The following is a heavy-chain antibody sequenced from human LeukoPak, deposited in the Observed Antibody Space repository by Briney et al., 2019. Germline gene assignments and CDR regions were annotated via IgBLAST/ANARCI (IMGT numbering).Heavy chain of an antibody. CDR1: GFAFSSYA. J-gene: IGHJ4*02. CDR3: ARQNTPHGNFDY. Sequence: PGGSLRLSCAASGFAFSSYAMSWVRQAPGKGLEWVSGLSGSGSTTYDADSVKGRFTISRDNSKKTLYLQVNSLRAEDTAVYYCARQNTPHGNFDYWGQGIQVTVSS. V-gene: IGHV3-23*01. D-gene: IGHD1-26*01. CDR2: LSGSGSTT.